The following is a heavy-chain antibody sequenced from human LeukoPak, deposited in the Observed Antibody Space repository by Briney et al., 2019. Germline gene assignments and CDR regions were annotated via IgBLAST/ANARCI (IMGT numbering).Heavy chain of an antibody. CDR1: GFTFDDYA. CDR3: AKDMIFGDTVTTPSYGMDV. D-gene: IGHD4-17*01. J-gene: IGHJ6*02. Sequence: GGSLGLSCAASGFTFDDYAMHWVRQAPGKGLEWVSGISWNSGSIGYADSAKGRFTIPRDNAKNSLYLQMNSLRAEDTALYYCAKDMIFGDTVTTPSYGMDVWGQGTTVTVSS. V-gene: IGHV3-9*01. CDR2: ISWNSGSI.